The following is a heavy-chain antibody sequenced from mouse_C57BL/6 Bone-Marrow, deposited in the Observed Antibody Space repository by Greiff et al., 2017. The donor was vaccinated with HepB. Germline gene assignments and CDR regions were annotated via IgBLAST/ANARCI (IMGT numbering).Heavy chain of an antibody. CDR2: ISDGGSYT. D-gene: IGHD1-1*01. CDR3: ARDLLLRPEAY. J-gene: IGHJ3*01. Sequence: EVQRVESGGGLVKPGGSLKLSCAASGFTFSSYAMSWVRQTPEKRLEWVATISDGGSYTYYPDNVKGRFTISRDNAKNNLYLQMSHLKSEDTAMYYCARDLLLRPEAYGGQGTLVTVSA. V-gene: IGHV5-4*01. CDR1: GFTFSSYA.